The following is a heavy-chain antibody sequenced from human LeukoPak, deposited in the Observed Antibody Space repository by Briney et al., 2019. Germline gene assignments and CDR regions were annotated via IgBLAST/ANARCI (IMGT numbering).Heavy chain of an antibody. D-gene: IGHD1-26*01. Sequence: QAGGSLRLSCAASGFTVNTYAMTWVRQAPGKWLEWVSDIDSSGGRTNYADSVKGRFTISRDIFRNTLYLQMNSLRAEDTAVYYCSKGGWGAITDYWGQGTLVTASS. CDR1: GFTVNTYA. J-gene: IGHJ4*02. CDR2: IDSSGGRT. V-gene: IGHV3-23*01. CDR3: SKGGWGAITDY.